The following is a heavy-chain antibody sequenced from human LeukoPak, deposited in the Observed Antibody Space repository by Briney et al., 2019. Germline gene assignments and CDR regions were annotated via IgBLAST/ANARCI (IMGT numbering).Heavy chain of an antibody. V-gene: IGHV1-24*01. D-gene: IGHD5-18*01. J-gene: IGHJ4*02. CDR1: GYTFTGYY. CDR2: FDPEDGET. Sequence: GASVKVSCKASGYTFTGYYMHWVRQAPGKGLEWMGGFDPEDGETIYAQKFQGRVTMTEDTSTDTAYMELSSLRSEDTAVYYCATLGGYSYGQRLDYWGQGTLVTVSS. CDR3: ATLGGYSYGQRLDY.